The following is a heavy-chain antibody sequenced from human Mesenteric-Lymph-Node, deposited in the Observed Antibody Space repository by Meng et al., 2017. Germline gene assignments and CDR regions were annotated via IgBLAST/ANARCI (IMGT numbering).Heavy chain of an antibody. V-gene: IGHV4-34*01. CDR1: GGSFSGYY. CDR2: INHSGSA. D-gene: IGHD2-2*02. CDR3: VRDTRRGGGWFDP. J-gene: IGHJ5*02. Sequence: QVRLQQWGAGLLKPSETLSLTCAVYGGSFSGYYWSWIRQPPGKGLEWIGEINHSGSANYNPSLRSRVTISVDKSRNQFSLKLTSVSAADTAVYYCVRDTRRGGGWFDPWGQGTLVTVSS.